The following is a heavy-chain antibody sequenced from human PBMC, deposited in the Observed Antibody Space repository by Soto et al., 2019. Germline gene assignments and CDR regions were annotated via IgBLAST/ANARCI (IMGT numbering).Heavy chain of an antibody. D-gene: IGHD1-26*01. CDR2: ISYDGSNK. V-gene: IGHV3-30-3*01. J-gene: IGHJ4*02. CDR3: ARDEKWS. Sequence: QVQLVESGGGVVQPGRSLRLSCAASGFTFSSYAMHWVRQAPGKGLEWVAVISYDGSNKYYADSVKGRFTISRDNSKNTLYLQMNSLRAEDTAVYYCARDEKWSWCQGTLVTVSS. CDR1: GFTFSSYA.